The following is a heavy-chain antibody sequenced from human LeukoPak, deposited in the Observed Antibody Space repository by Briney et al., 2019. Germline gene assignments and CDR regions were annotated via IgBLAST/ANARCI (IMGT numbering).Heavy chain of an antibody. Sequence: PGGSLRLSCTASGFTFSNYAMSWVCQAPGKGLEWVALIWYDGSNKYYADSVKGRLTISRDNSKNTLYLQMNSLRAEDTAVYYCAREGPRGNSQFDYWGQGTLVTVSS. CDR1: GFTFSNYA. CDR3: AREGPRGNSQFDY. J-gene: IGHJ4*02. CDR2: IWYDGSNK. V-gene: IGHV3-33*08. D-gene: IGHD2/OR15-2a*01.